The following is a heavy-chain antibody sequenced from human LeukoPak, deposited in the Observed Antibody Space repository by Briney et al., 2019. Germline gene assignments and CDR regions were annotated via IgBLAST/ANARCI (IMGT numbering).Heavy chain of an antibody. CDR3: ASTYSLFTAFDS. J-gene: IGHJ4*02. Sequence: PGRSLRLSCAASGFTFYNFWMHWVRQAPGKGLVWVSHINSNGSSTRYADSVKGRFTISRDNAKNTLYLQMNSLRAEDTAVYYCASTYSLFTAFDSWGQGTLVTVSS. D-gene: IGHD2-21*02. V-gene: IGHV3-74*01. CDR2: INSNGSST. CDR1: GFTFYNFW.